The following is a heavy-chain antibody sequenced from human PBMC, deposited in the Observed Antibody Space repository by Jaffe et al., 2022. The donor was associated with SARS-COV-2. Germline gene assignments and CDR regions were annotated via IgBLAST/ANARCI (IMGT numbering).Heavy chain of an antibody. Sequence: QVQLVESGGGVVQPGRSLRLSCAASGFTFSSYGMHWVRQAPGKGLEWVAVIWYDGSNKYYADSVKGRFTISRDNSKNTLYLQMNSLRAEDTAVYYCARDGIRRWLAGWFDPWGQGTLVTVSS. V-gene: IGHV3-33*01. J-gene: IGHJ5*02. CDR2: IWYDGSNK. CDR3: ARDGIRRWLAGWFDP. CDR1: GFTFSSYG. D-gene: IGHD6-19*01.